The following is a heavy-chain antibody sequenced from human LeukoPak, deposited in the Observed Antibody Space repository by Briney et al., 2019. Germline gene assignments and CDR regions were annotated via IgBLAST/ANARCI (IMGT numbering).Heavy chain of an antibody. CDR1: GGSISSYY. CDR2: IYYSGST. V-gene: IGHV4-59*01. Sequence: PSETLSLTCTVSGGSISSYYWSWIRQPPGKGLEWIGYIYYSGSTNYNPSLKSRVTISVDTSKNQFSLKLSSVTAADTAVYYCVRDRGQWLLNWFDPWGQGTLVTVSS. D-gene: IGHD6-19*01. CDR3: VRDRGQWLLNWFDP. J-gene: IGHJ5*02.